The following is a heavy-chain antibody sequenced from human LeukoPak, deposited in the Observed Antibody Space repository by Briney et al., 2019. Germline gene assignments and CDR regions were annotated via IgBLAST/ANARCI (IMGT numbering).Heavy chain of an antibody. D-gene: IGHD3-16*02. CDR3: ASPAYYDYVWGSYRSDN. CDR2: IYYSGST. V-gene: IGHV4-39*07. CDR1: GGSISSSSYY. Sequence: SETLSLTCTVSGGSISSSSYYWGWIRQPPGKGLEWIGSIYYSGSTYYNPSLKSRVTISVDTSKNQFSLKLSSVTAADTAVYYCASPAYYDYVWGSYRSDNWGQGTLVTVSS. J-gene: IGHJ4*02.